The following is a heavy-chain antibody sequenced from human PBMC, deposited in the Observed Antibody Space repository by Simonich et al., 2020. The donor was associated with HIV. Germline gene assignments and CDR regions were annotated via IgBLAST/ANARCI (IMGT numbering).Heavy chain of an antibody. D-gene: IGHD2-15*01. V-gene: IGHV1-2*06. CDR1: GYTFTGSY. CDR2: ITTNSVGT. Sequence: QVQLVQSGAEVKKPGASVKVSCKASGYTFTGSYMHWVRQAPCQGLEWMGRITTNSVGTNSAQKRQGSVTMTMDTSISPAYMELGWLRSYGTAIYYCARAYCSGGRCYDAFDIWGQGTMVTVSS. J-gene: IGHJ3*02. CDR3: ARAYCSGGRCYDAFDI.